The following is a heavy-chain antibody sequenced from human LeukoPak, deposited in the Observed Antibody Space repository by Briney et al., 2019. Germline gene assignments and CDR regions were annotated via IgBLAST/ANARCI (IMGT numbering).Heavy chain of an antibody. CDR1: GGSIYSSSYY. CDR2: IYYSGST. J-gene: IGHJ6*02. Sequence: PSETLSLTCTVSGGSIYSSSYYWGWIRQPPGKGLEWIGSIYYSGSTNYNPSLKSRVTISVDTSQNQFSLKLSSVGAADTAVYYCASWNPRGYYYSMDVWGQGTTVTVSS. CDR3: ASWNPRGYYYSMDV. V-gene: IGHV4-39*01. D-gene: IGHD1-1*01.